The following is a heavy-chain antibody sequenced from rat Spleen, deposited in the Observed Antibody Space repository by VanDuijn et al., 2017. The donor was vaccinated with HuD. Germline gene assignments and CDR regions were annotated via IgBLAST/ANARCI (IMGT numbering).Heavy chain of an antibody. CDR3: ARGGFFRY. V-gene: IGHV5-29*01. CDR1: GFTFSDYY. J-gene: IGHJ2*01. Sequence: EVQLVESDGGLVQPGRSLKLSCAASGFTFSDYYMAWVRQAPTKGLGWVATIIYDGSSTYYRDPVRGRFTISRGNAKSTLYLQMNSLRSEDTATYYCARGGFFRYWGQGVMVTVSS. CDR2: IIYDGSST. D-gene: IGHD1-6*01.